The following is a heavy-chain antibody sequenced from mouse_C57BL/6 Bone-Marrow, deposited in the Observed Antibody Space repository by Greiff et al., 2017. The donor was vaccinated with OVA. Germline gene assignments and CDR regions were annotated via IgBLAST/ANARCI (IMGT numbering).Heavy chain of an antibody. V-gene: IGHV1-61*01. CDR1: GYTFTSYW. Sequence: VQLQQSGAELVRPGSSVKLSCKASGYTFTSYWMDRVKQRPGQGLEWIGNIYPSDSETHYNQKFKDKATLTVDKSSSTAYMQLSSLTSEDSAVYYCARNYDYDGGFAYWGQGTLVTVSA. D-gene: IGHD2-4*01. CDR3: ARNYDYDGGFAY. J-gene: IGHJ3*01. CDR2: IYPSDSET.